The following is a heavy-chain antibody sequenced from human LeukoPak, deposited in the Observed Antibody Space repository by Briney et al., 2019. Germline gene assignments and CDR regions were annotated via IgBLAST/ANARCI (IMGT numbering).Heavy chain of an antibody. D-gene: IGHD3-3*01. Sequence: TSETLSLTCTVSSGSISGYYWSWIRQPAGKALEWIGRIYSTGSTHYNPSLKSRVTMSVDTSKNQFSLKLSSVTAADAAVYYCARVAFWSGYYTHFDYWGQGTLVTVSS. CDR1: SGSISGYY. J-gene: IGHJ4*02. CDR2: IYSTGST. CDR3: ARVAFWSGYYTHFDY. V-gene: IGHV4-4*07.